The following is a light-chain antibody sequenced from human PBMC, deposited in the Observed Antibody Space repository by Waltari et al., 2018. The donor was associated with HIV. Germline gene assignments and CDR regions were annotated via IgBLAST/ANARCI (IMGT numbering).Light chain of an antibody. CDR2: YDD. Sequence: QSVLTQPPSVSAAPRQRVTISCSGSSSTIGHTAVHWYQQLPGKAPKLLIYYDDLLPSGVSARFSGSKSGTSASLAISGLHSDDEADYYCAAWDDSLHGYVFGPGTKVTV. CDR1: SSTIGHTA. J-gene: IGLJ1*01. CDR3: AAWDDSLHGYV. V-gene: IGLV1-36*01.